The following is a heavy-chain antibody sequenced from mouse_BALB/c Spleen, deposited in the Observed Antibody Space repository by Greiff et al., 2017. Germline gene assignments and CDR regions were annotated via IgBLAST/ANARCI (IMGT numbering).Heavy chain of an antibody. V-gene: IGHV7-3*02. J-gene: IGHJ1*01. CDR3: ARAYSRYFDV. CDR2: IRNKANGYTT. CDR1: GFTFTDYY. D-gene: IGHD2-10*01. Sequence: EVKLMESGGGLVQPGGSLRLSCATSGFTFTDYYMSWVRQPPGKALEWLGFIRNKANGYTTEYSASVKGRFTISRDNSQSILYLQMNTLRAEDSATYYCARAYSRYFDVGGAGTTVTVSS.